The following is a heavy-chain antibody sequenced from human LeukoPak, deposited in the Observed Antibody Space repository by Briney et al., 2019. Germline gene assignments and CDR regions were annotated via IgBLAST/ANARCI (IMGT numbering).Heavy chain of an antibody. V-gene: IGHV4-4*02. CDR1: GFTFSSYIM. CDR2: ISPTGET. J-gene: IGHJ4*02. Sequence: GSLRLSCAASGFTFSSYIMNWVRQPPGQGLEWIGEISPTGETNYNPSLNGRVTMSLDKSRNQLSLKLTSVTAADTAIYYCSRESGAFCPFGYWGQGTLVIVPP. CDR3: SRESGAFCPFGY. D-gene: IGHD1-26*01.